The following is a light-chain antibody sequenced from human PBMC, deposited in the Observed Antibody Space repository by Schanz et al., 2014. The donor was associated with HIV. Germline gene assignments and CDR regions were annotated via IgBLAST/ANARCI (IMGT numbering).Light chain of an antibody. Sequence: EIVMTQSPATLSVSPGERATLSCRASQSVSSNLAWYLHKPGQSPRLLIYGASFRAAGIPDRFSGSGSGTDFTLTISRLEPEDFAVYYCQQYGSSPLTFGGGTKVESK. V-gene: IGKV3-20*01. CDR2: GAS. CDR1: QSVSSN. CDR3: QQYGSSPLT. J-gene: IGKJ4*01.